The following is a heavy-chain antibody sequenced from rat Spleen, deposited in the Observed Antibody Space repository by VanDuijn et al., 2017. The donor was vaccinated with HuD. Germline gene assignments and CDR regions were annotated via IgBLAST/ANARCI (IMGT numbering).Heavy chain of an antibody. D-gene: IGHD1-1*01. CDR1: GFTFSSFA. CDR2: ITNSGGST. Sequence: EVQLVESGGGLVQPGRSLKLSCAASGFTFSSFAMAWVRQAPTKGLEWVASITNSGGSTYYRDSVKGRFTISRDNAKSTLYLQMDSLRSEDTATYYCTTDYSGPYYFDYWGQGVMVTVSS. V-gene: IGHV5-27*01. CDR3: TTDYSGPYYFDY. J-gene: IGHJ2*01.